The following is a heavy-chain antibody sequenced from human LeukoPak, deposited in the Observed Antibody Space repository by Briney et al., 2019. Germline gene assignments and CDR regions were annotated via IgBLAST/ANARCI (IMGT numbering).Heavy chain of an antibody. CDR2: VYYSGST. D-gene: IGHD6-19*01. CDR3: ARHRQGQWLLTLVDY. CDR1: GGSISSSSYY. J-gene: IGHJ4*02. Sequence: SETLSLTCTVSGGSISSSSYYWGWIRQPPGKGLEWIGSVYYSGSTYYNPSLKSRVTISVDRSKNQFSLKLSSVTAADTAVYYCARHRQGQWLLTLVDYWGQGTLVTVSS. V-gene: IGHV4-39*01.